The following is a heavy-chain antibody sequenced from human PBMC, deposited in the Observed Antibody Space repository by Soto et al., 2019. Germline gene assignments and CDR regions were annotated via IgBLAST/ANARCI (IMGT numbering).Heavy chain of an antibody. CDR2: IYYSGST. CDR1: GGSISSGGNY. D-gene: IGHD4-4*01. J-gene: IGHJ6*02. V-gene: IGHV4-31*03. CDR3: ARDQAYDYTSPGDYYYYGMDV. Sequence: QVQLQESGPGLVKPSQTLSLTCTVSGGSISSGGNYWNWIRQHPGKGLEWIGYIYYSGSTYYNPSLKSRVTISVDTSKNQFSLKLSSVTAADTAVYYCARDQAYDYTSPGDYYYYGMDVWGQGTTVTVSS.